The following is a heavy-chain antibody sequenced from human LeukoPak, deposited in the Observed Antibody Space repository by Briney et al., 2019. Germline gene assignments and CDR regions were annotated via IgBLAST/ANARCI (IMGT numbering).Heavy chain of an antibody. CDR3: AKFTGGYCSSTSCYNFDY. D-gene: IGHD2-2*02. Sequence: ASVKVSCKASGYTFSGYYMHWVRQAPGQGLEWMGWINPNSGGTNYAQKFQGRVTMTRDTSINTAYMELSRLRSDDTAVYYCAKFTGGYCSSTSCYNFDYWGQGTLVTVSS. J-gene: IGHJ4*02. CDR2: INPNSGGT. V-gene: IGHV1-2*02. CDR1: GYTFSGYY.